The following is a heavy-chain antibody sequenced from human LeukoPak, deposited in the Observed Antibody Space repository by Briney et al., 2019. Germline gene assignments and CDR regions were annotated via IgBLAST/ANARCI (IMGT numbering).Heavy chain of an antibody. CDR3: ARGSGY. CDR2: IYYSGST. J-gene: IGHJ4*02. CDR1: GGSISSYY. V-gene: IGHV4-59*12. Sequence: KASETLSLTCTVSGGSISSYYWSWIRQPPGKGLEWIGYIYYSGSTNYNPSLKSRVTISVDTSKNQFSLKLSSVTAADTAVYYCARGSGYWGQGTLVTVSS.